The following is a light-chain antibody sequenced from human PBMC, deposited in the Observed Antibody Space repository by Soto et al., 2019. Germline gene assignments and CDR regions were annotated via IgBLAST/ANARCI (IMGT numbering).Light chain of an antibody. V-gene: IGKV3-20*01. CDR3: QKYGSSPGT. CDR1: RSVGSNF. J-gene: IGKJ1*01. Sequence: PGERATHSCRASRSVGSNFLAWYQQKPGQAPRLLIYGASSRATGIPDRFSGSGSGTDFTLTISRLEPEDFAVYYCQKYGSSPGTFGQGTKVDI. CDR2: GAS.